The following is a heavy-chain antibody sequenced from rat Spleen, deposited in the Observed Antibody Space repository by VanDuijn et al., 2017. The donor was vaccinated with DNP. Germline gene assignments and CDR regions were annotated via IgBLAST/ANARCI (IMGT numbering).Heavy chain of an antibody. CDR2: ISYDGSSP. V-gene: IGHV5-7*01. J-gene: IGHJ2*01. D-gene: IGHD1-11*01. CDR3: ARHGRRVFDY. Sequence: EVQLVESGGGLVQPGRSLKVSCAASGFTFSDYNMAWVRQAPKKGLEWVATISYDGSSPYYRDSVKGRFTISRDNAKSTLYLQMNSLRSEDMATYYCARHGRRVFDYWGQGVMVTVSS. CDR1: GFTFSDYN.